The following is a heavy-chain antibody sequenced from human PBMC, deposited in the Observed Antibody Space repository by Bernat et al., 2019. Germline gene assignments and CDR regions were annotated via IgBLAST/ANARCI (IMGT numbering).Heavy chain of an antibody. CDR1: GFTFSSYG. CDR2: IWYDGSNK. V-gene: IGHV3-33*01. J-gene: IGHJ5*02. Sequence: QVQLVESGGGVVQPGRSLRLSCAASGFTFSSYGMHWVRQAPGKGLEWVAGIWYDGSNKYYADSVKGRFTISRDNSKNTLYLQMNSLRAEDTAVYYCAREYYYDSSGYHNWFDPWGQGTLVTVSS. CDR3: AREYYYDSSGYHNWFDP. D-gene: IGHD3-22*01.